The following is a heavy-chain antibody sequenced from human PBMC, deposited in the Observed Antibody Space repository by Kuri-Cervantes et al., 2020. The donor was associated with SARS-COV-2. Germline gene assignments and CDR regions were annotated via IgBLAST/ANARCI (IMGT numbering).Heavy chain of an antibody. Sequence: GGSLRLSCAASGFTFSSYAMSWVRQAPGKGLEWVSAISGSGGSTYYADSAKGRFTISRDNARNSLDLLLKSLGVEDTAVYYSARSKGLGGFWSVSYAGLDYWGQGTLVTVSS. D-gene: IGHD3-3*01. CDR2: ISGSGGST. CDR3: ARSKGLGGFWSVSYAGLDY. J-gene: IGHJ4*02. CDR1: GFTFSSYA. V-gene: IGHV3-23*01.